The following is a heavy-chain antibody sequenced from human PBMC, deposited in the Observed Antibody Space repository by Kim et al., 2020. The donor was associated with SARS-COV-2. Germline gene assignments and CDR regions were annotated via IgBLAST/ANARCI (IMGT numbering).Heavy chain of an antibody. CDR3: ASPSADMLGF. CDR1: GYNFSSYW. J-gene: IGHJ4*02. V-gene: IGHV3-7*01. D-gene: IGHD3-16*01. CDR2: INQDGSKI. Sequence: GGSLRLSCAASGYNFSSYWMSWVRQAPGKGLEWVANINQDGSKINYVDSVKGRFAISRDNTKESLFLQMNSLSVEDTAVYYCASPSADMLGFWGQGTLVTVSS.